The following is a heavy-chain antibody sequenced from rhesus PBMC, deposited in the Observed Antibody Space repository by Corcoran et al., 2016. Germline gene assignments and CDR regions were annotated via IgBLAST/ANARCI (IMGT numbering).Heavy chain of an antibody. CDR1: GGSISSNY. Sequence: QVQLQESGPGLVKPSETLSLTCAVSGGSISSNYWSWIRQPPGKGLEWIGYIYGRSGSTYYNPSLKSRVTISTDTSKNQFSLKLSSVTAADTAVYYCAREVTYGSLFDYWGQGVLVTVSS. D-gene: IGHD4-4*01. CDR2: IYGRSGST. CDR3: AREVTYGSLFDY. V-gene: IGHV4-160*01. J-gene: IGHJ4*01.